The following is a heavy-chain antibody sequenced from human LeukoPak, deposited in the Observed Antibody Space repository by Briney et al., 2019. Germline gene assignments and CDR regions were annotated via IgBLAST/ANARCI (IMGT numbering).Heavy chain of an antibody. V-gene: IGHV4-39*07. CDR2: IYYSGST. CDR1: GGSISSSSYY. CDR3: ARDPNWYFDL. Sequence: PSETLSLTCTVSGGSISSSSYYWGWTRQPPGKGLEWIGSIYYSGSTYYNPSLKSRVTISVDTSKNQFSLKLSSVTAADTAVYYCARDPNWYFDLWGRGTLVTVSS. J-gene: IGHJ2*01.